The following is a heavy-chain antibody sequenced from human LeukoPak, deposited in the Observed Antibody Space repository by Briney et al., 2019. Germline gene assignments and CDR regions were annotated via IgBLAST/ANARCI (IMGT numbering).Heavy chain of an antibody. D-gene: IGHD6-13*01. V-gene: IGHV3-23*01. CDR3: AKDVRSVSAAGIFDY. CDR2: ISGSGGST. J-gene: IGHJ4*02. CDR1: GFTFSSYA. Sequence: GGSLRLSCAASGFTFSSYAMSWVRQAPGKGLEWVSAISGSGGSTYYADSVKGRSTIPRDNSKNTLYLQMNSLRAEDTAVYYCAKDVRSVSAAGIFDYWGQGTLVTVSS.